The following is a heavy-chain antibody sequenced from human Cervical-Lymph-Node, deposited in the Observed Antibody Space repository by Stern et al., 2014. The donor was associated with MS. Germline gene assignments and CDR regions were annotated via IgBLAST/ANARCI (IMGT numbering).Heavy chain of an antibody. Sequence: EVQLVESGGGVIQPGGSLRLSCTASGFTVSRDYMTWVRQAPGKGLEWVSLITNVGSAVYTDSVKGRFTISRDESKNPVYLHMTSLRAEDTAMYYCARDTSSPERSDWWGQGTLVTVSS. CDR2: ITNVGSA. V-gene: IGHV3-53*01. CDR3: ARDTSSPERSDW. J-gene: IGHJ4*02. CDR1: GFTVSRDY. D-gene: IGHD1-1*01.